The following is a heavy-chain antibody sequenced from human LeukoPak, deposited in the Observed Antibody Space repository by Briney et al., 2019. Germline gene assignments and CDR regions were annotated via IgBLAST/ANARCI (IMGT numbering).Heavy chain of an antibody. J-gene: IGHJ4*02. Sequence: GGSLRFSCAASGFSFSNAWMNWIRQAPGKGPEWVGRIKSKTDDGPTEYAASVKGRFTISKDDSKNTLYLQMNNLKTEDTAVYYCTTEAYRWGQGTLVTVSS. D-gene: IGHD4-11*01. CDR2: IKSKTDDGPT. V-gene: IGHV3-15*07. CDR1: GFSFSNAW. CDR3: TTEAYR.